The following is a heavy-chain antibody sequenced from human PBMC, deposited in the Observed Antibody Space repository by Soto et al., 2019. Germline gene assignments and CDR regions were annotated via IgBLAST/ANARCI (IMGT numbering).Heavy chain of an antibody. D-gene: IGHD6-19*01. V-gene: IGHV1-3*01. CDR2: INAGNGNT. Sequence: XSVKVSCQASGYSFITYAMHWVRQAPGQSLEWMGWINAGNGNTKYSQKFQGRVSITRDTSASTAYMELSSLRSEDTAVYYCARGIIVGGWYPYYFDYWGQGTLVTVSS. J-gene: IGHJ4*02. CDR3: ARGIIVGGWYPYYFDY. CDR1: GYSFITYA.